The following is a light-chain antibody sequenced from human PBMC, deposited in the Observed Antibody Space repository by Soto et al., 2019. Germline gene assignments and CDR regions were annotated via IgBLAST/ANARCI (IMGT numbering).Light chain of an antibody. CDR2: AAS. CDR3: QQNYNAPPT. CDR1: QSVGSY. Sequence: DIQMTQSPSSLSASVGDRVSITCRASQSVGSYLSGYQHRPGEAPKLLIYAASSLQSGVPSRFRGSGSGTDFTLTISSLQPEDFATYSCQQNYNAPPTFGRGTQVAIK. J-gene: IGKJ1*01. V-gene: IGKV1-39*01.